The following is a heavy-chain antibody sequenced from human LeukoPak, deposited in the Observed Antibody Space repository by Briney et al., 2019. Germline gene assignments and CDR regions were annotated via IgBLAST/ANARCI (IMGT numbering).Heavy chain of an antibody. CDR3: ARAGYGVLVAAFDI. CDR1: GFTLSSYW. D-gene: IGHD4-17*01. V-gene: IGHV3-74*01. Sequence: GGALRLSCAACGFTLSSYWIHWVRQAPGKGLVGVSRINSDGSITRYAHSVKGRFTISRDTAKNTLYVQMSSLRAEDTAVYYSARAGYGVLVAAFDICGQGTIVTLSS. CDR2: INSDGSIT. J-gene: IGHJ3*02.